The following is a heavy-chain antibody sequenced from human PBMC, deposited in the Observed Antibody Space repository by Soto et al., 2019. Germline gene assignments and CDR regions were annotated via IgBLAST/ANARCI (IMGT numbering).Heavy chain of an antibody. Sequence: GGSLRLSCAASGFTFSSYGMHWVRQAPGKGLEWLAVRSYDGSNKYYADSVKGRFTISRDNSKNTLYLQMNSLRAEDTAVYYCAKLAVAVTDSFDYWGQGTRVTASS. D-gene: IGHD6-19*01. V-gene: IGHV3-30*18. CDR2: RSYDGSNK. J-gene: IGHJ4*02. CDR3: AKLAVAVTDSFDY. CDR1: GFTFSSYG.